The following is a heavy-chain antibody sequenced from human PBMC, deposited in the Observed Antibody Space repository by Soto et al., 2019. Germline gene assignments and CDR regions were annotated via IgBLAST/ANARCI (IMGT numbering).Heavy chain of an antibody. V-gene: IGHV4-31*03. CDR3: ASQRAPYYFDY. J-gene: IGHJ4*02. CDR1: GGSISSGGYY. CDR2: IYNSGST. Sequence: SETLSLTCTVSGGSISSGGYYWNWIRHHPGKGLEWIGYIYNSGSTYYNPYLKSRVFISADTSKNLLSLKLSSVTAADTAVYYCASQRAPYYFDYWGRGALVTVS.